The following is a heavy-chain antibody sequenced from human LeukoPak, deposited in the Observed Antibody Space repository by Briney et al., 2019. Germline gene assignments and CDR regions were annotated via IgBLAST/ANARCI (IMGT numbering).Heavy chain of an antibody. J-gene: IGHJ4*02. CDR2: IYSGGST. CDR3: ARVGDCGRASCYAIDY. V-gene: IGHV3-66*01. D-gene: IGHD2-2*01. CDR1: GFTVSSNY. Sequence: PGGSLRLSCAASGFTVSSNYMSWVRQAPGKGLEWVSIIYSGGSTYYTDSVRGRFIISRDISKNTLYLQMNSLRAEDTAVYYCARVGDCGRASCYAIDYWGRGTLVTVSS.